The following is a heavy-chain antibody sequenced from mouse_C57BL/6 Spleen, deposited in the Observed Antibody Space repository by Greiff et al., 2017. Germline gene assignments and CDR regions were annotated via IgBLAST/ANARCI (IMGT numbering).Heavy chain of an antibody. CDR2: IYPSDSET. Sequence: QVQLKQPGAELVRPGSSVKLSCKASGYTFTSYWMDWVKQRPGQGLEWIGNIYPSDSETHYNQKFKDKATLTVDKSSSTAYMQLSSLTSEDSAVYYCARGIYDGYSLAMDYWGQGTSVTVSS. D-gene: IGHD2-3*01. V-gene: IGHV1-61*01. CDR1: GYTFTSYW. CDR3: ARGIYDGYSLAMDY. J-gene: IGHJ4*01.